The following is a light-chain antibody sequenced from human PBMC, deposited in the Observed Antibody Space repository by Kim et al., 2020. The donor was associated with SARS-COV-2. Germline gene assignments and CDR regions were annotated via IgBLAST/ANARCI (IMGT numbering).Light chain of an antibody. Sequence: PGQRVTIYCSESSFNIGKNYVYGYQQLPGTAPKLLIYGTNQRPSGVPDRFSGSKSGTSASLAISGLRSEDEADYYCAAWDDRLNWVFGGGTQLTVL. V-gene: IGLV1-47*02. CDR1: SFNIGKNY. CDR3: AAWDDRLNWV. CDR2: GTN. J-gene: IGLJ3*02.